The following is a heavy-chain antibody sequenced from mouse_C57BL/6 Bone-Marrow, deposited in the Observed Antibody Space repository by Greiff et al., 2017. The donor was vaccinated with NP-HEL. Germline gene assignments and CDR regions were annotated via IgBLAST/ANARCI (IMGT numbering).Heavy chain of an antibody. Sequence: VQLKESGAELVRPGASVKLSCTASGFNIKDDYMHWVKQRPEQGLEWIGWIDPENGDTEYASKFQGKATITADTSSNTAYLQLSSLTSEDTAVYYCTRRNGDVWGTGTTVTVSS. CDR3: TRRNGDV. CDR2: IDPENGDT. V-gene: IGHV14-4*01. CDR1: GFNIKDDY. J-gene: IGHJ1*03.